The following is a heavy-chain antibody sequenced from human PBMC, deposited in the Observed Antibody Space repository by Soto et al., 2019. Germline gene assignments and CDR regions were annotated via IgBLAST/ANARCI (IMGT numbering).Heavy chain of an antibody. V-gene: IGHV3-30*18. CDR3: AKFRTPRFYYDSSGLWGLGWFDP. D-gene: IGHD3-22*01. CDR1: GFTFSSYG. Sequence: GGSLRLSCAASGFTFSSYGMHWVRQAPGKGLEWVAVISYDGSNKYYTDSVKGRFTISRDNSKNTLYLQMNSLRAEDTAVYYCAKFRTPRFYYDSSGLWGLGWFDPGAREPWSPSPQ. CDR2: ISYDGSNK. J-gene: IGHJ5*02.